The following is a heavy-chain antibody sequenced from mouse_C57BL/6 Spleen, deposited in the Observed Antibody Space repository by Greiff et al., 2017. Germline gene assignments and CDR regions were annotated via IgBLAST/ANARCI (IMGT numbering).Heavy chain of an antibody. CDR1: GYAFTNYL. CDR3: ARGWDSSGSGDY. Sequence: VQLQQSGAELVRPGTSVKVSCKASGYAFTNYLIEWVKQRPGQGLEWIGVINPGSGGTNYNEKFKGKATLTADKSSSTAYMQLSSLTSEDSAVYFCARGWDSSGSGDYWGQGTTLTVSS. CDR2: INPGSGGT. V-gene: IGHV1-54*01. J-gene: IGHJ2*01. D-gene: IGHD3-2*02.